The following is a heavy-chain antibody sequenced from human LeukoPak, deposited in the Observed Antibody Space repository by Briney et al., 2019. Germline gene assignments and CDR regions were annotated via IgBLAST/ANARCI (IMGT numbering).Heavy chain of an antibody. CDR1: GYSFTDYY. J-gene: IGHJ5*02. CDR3: ARADFIDAGPYLIGP. V-gene: IGHV1-2*02. CDR2: INTKSGRT. D-gene: IGHD3-3*01. Sequence: GASVRVSCKTSGYSFTDYYIHWVRQAPGQGLEWMGWINTKSGRTSSARKFQGRVTMTSDPYITKVYMYMAWLTSDDTAIYFCARADFIDAGPYLIGPWGQGTLVTVSS.